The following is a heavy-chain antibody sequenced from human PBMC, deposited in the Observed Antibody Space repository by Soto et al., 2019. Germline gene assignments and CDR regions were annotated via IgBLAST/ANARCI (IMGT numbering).Heavy chain of an antibody. CDR3: AAEYDFWSGYSPYGMDV. CDR1: GFTFRSYG. V-gene: IGHV3-30*03. J-gene: IGHJ6*02. CDR2: ISYDGSNK. Sequence: GGSLRLSCAASGFTFRSYGMHWVRQAPGKGLEWVAVISYDGSNKYYADSVKGRFTISRDNSKNTLYLQMNSLRAEDTAVYYCAAEYDFWSGYSPYGMDVWGQGTTVTVS. D-gene: IGHD3-3*01.